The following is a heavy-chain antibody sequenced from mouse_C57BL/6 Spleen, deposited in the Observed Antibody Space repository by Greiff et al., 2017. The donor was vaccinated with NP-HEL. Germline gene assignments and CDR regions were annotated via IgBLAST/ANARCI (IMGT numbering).Heavy chain of an antibody. CDR3: ARSFITTVVASDY. D-gene: IGHD1-1*01. Sequence: VQLQQPGAELARPGASVKLSCKASGYTFTSYGISWVKQRTGQGLEWIGEIYPRSGNTYYNEKFKGKATLTADKSSSTAYMELRSLTSEDSAVYFCARSFITTVVASDYWGQGTTLTVSS. V-gene: IGHV1-81*01. J-gene: IGHJ2*01. CDR2: IYPRSGNT. CDR1: GYTFTSYG.